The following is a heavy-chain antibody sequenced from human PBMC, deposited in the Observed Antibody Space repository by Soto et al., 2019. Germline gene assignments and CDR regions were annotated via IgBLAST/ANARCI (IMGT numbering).Heavy chain of an antibody. CDR1: GGSISSYY. V-gene: IGHV4-59*01. J-gene: IGHJ5*02. Sequence: SETLSLTCTVSGGSISSYYWSWIRQPPGKGLEWIGYIYYSGSTNYNPSLKSRVTISVDTSKNQFSLKLSSVTAADTAVYYCARVLYYYDSSGYKLKVWFDPWGQGTLVTVSS. D-gene: IGHD3-22*01. CDR3: ARVLYYYDSSGYKLKVWFDP. CDR2: IYYSGST.